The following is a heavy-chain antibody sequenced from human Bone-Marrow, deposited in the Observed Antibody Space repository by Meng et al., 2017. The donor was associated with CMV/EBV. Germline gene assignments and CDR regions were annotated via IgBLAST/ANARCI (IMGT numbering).Heavy chain of an antibody. CDR3: ARDPATGPRGDHLDY. CDR1: GGSISSYY. J-gene: IGHJ4*02. D-gene: IGHD3-16*01. Sequence: GSLRLSCNVSGGSISSYYWSWIRQPPGKGLEWIGFMNSGGSANYNPSLRSRVTISVDMSKNQFSLRLSSVTAADTAVYFCARDPATGPRGDHLDYWGQGTRVTVSS. V-gene: IGHV4-59*01. CDR2: MNSGGSA.